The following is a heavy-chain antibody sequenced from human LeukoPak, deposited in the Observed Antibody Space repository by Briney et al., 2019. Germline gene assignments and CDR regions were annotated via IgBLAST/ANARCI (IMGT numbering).Heavy chain of an antibody. J-gene: IGHJ4*02. CDR3: ARVRVLNRAHGTYYFDY. CDR1: GGSFSGYY. CDR2: INHSGST. V-gene: IGHV4-34*01. Sequence: SETLSLTCAVYGGSFSGYYWSWIRQPPGKGLGWIGEINHSGSTNYNPSLKSRVTISVDTSKNQFSLKLSSVTAADTAVYYCARVRVLNRAHGTYYFDYWGQGTLVTVSS. D-gene: IGHD1-14*01.